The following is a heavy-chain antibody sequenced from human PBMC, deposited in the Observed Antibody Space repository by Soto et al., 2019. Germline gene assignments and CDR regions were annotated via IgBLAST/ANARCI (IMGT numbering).Heavy chain of an antibody. V-gene: IGHV4-4*02. J-gene: IGHJ4*02. CDR1: GDSVSSPYY. CDR2: VFLTGTT. D-gene: IGHD6-19*01. CDR3: ARSAGWYAVHS. Sequence: QVQLQESGPGLVKPSGTLSLTCAVSGDSVSSPYYWCWVRQPPGKGLEWIGEVFLTGTTSYNPSLRSRVTISMDKSNNQFSLDLSYVTAADTAVYYCARSAGWYAVHSWGPGTLVIVSS.